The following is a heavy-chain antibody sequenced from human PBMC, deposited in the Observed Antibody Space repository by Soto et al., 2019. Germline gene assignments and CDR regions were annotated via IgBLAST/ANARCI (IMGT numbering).Heavy chain of an antibody. V-gene: IGHV4-4*07. CDR3: ARTVGSGSTPRTFDI. CDR2: IYTSGST. Sequence: SEPLSLTCTVSGGSISIYYWSWIRQPAGKGLEWIGRIYTSGSTNYNPSLKSRVTMSVDTSKNQFSLKLSSVTAADTAVYYCARTVGSGSTPRTFDIWGQGTMVTVSS. D-gene: IGHD1-26*01. J-gene: IGHJ3*02. CDR1: GGSISIYY.